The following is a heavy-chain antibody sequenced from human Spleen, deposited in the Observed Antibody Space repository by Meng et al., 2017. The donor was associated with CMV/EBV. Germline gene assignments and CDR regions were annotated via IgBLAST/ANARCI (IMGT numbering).Heavy chain of an antibody. CDR3: ARAISVTSGYYGMDV. CDR2: ISGSNGDGST. Sequence: GESLKISCTASGFIFHDYTMHWVRQAPGKGLEWVSGISGSNGDGSTYYADSVKGRFTISRDNARNTLYLQIESLRAEDTAVYYCARAISVTSGYYGMDVWGQGTTVTVSS. CDR1: GFIFHDYT. V-gene: IGHV3-23*01. D-gene: IGHD4-11*01. J-gene: IGHJ6*02.